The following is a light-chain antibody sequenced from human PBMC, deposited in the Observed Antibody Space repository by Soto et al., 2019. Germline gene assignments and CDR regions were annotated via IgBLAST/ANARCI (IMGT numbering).Light chain of an antibody. CDR2: YDS. J-gene: IGLJ1*01. CDR3: QVWDSSSDHPVYV. Sequence: SYELTQPPSVSVAPGKTARITCGGNNIGSKSVHWYQQKPGQAPVLVIYYDSERPSGIPERFSGSNSGNTATLTISRVEAGDEADYYCQVWDSSSDHPVYVFGTGTKLTVL. CDR1: NIGSKS. V-gene: IGLV3-21*04.